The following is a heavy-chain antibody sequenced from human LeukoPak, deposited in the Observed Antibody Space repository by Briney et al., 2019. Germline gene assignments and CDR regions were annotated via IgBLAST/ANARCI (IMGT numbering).Heavy chain of an antibody. CDR2: VYESRAT. Sequence: SETLSLTCTVSGGAISSSNYYWGWIPQPPGKGLVRIGSVYESRATYYNSSLKSLATISVDTYKNQFSLKLTSVTAADTAVYYCATPPPRRRGHFDSSGSGYYFDFWGQGTLVTVSS. V-gene: IGHV4-39*01. CDR3: ATPPPRRRGHFDSSGSGYYFDF. J-gene: IGHJ4*02. D-gene: IGHD3-22*01. CDR1: GGAISSSNYY.